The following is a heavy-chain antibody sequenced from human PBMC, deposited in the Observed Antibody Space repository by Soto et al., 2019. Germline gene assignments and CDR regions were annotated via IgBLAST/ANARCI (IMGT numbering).Heavy chain of an antibody. CDR1: GGSISSSNW. D-gene: IGHD3-10*01. CDR2: IYHSGST. J-gene: IGHJ4*02. Sequence: QVQLQESGPGLVKPSGTLSLTCAVSGGSISSSNWWSWVRQPPGKGLEWIGEIYHSGSTNYNPSRXXXVXXSVDKSKNQFSLKLNAVTAADTAVYSCAKVRESRGPQPFDYWGQGTRVTVSS. V-gene: IGHV4-4*02. CDR3: AKVRESRGPQPFDY.